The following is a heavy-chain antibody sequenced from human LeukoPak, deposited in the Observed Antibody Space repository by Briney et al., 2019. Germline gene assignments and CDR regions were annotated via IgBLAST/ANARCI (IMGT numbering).Heavy chain of an antibody. V-gene: IGHV5-51*01. D-gene: IGHD2-15*01. CDR3: ARHGVGYCSGGSCVLDY. CDR2: IYPGDSDT. J-gene: IGHJ4*02. Sequence: GESLKISCKASGSSFTTYWIGWVRQMPGKGLEWMGIIYPGDSDTRYSPSFEGQVTISADKSITTAYLQWSSLKASDTAMYYCARHGVGYCSGGSCVLDYWGQGTLVTVSS. CDR1: GSSFTTYW.